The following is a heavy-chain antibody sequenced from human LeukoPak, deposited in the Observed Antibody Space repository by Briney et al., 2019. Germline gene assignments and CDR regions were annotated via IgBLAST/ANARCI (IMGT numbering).Heavy chain of an antibody. D-gene: IGHD3-10*01. J-gene: IGHJ5*02. CDR3: ARGKIEGSGSSPGPTGNWFDP. CDR2: IYHSGST. CDR1: GGSISSGGYS. V-gene: IGHV4-30-2*01. Sequence: SQTLSLTCAVSGGSISSGGYSRSWIRQPPGKGLEWIGYIYHSGSTYYNPSLKSRVTISVDRSKNQFSLKPSSVTAADTAVYYCARGKIEGSGSSPGPTGNWFDPWGQGTLVTVSS.